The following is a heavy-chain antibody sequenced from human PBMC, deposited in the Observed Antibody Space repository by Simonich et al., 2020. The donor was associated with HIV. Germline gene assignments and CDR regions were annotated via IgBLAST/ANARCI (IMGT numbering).Heavy chain of an antibody. CDR3: ARESPVRDGYDYYYFYYYMDV. V-gene: IGHV4-34*01. J-gene: IGHJ6*03. CDR1: GGSFSGYS. Sequence: QVQLQQWGAGLLKPSEPLSLTCAVYGGSFSGYSWIWIRQPPGKGLEWIGEINHSGRHQYYPSPKSRVTISVDTSKNQLSLKLSSVTAAATAVYYCARESPVRDGYDYYYFYYYMDVWGKGTAVTVSS. D-gene: IGHD5-12*01. CDR2: INHSGRH.